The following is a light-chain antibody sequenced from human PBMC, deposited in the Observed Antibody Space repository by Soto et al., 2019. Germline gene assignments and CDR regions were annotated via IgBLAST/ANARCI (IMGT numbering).Light chain of an antibody. Sequence: QSALTQPASVSGSPGQSITISCTGTSSDIGGYNYVSWYQQHPGKAPKLIIYEVNNRPSGVSNRFSGSKSANTASLTISGLQAEDEADYYCRSYTSSSTRIFGGGTQLTVL. V-gene: IGLV2-14*01. CDR2: EVN. CDR3: RSYTSSSTRI. CDR1: SSDIGGYNY. J-gene: IGLJ7*01.